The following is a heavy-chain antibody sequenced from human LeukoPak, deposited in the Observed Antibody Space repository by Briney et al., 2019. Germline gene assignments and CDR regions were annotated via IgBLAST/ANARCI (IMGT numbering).Heavy chain of an antibody. Sequence: PSETLSLTGTVPGGSISSSSYYWGWIRQPPGKGREWIGSIYYRVSTYDNPSLNSRVTISVNPSKNQFSLTLSSVTAAATAVYYCAGGGWSIDAFDIWGEGAMVTVSS. CDR3: AGGGWSIDAFDI. J-gene: IGHJ3*02. D-gene: IGHD6-19*01. V-gene: IGHV4-39*01. CDR1: GGSISSSSYY. CDR2: IYYRVST.